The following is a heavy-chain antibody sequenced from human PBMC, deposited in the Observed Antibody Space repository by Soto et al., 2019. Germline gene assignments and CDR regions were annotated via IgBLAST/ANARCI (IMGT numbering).Heavy chain of an antibody. V-gene: IGHV2-5*02. CDR1: GFSLSSTRMA. CDR3: AHSVAASLGYYFDY. CDR2: IYCDADK. Sequence: QITLKESGPTLVKPTQTLTLTCTFSGFSLSSTRMAVGWIRQPPGKALEWLALIYCDADKRYSPFLKSRPTIAKDTSTAQVVLTMSNMDPVDTARYYCAHSVAASLGYYFDYWGQGTLVTVSS. D-gene: IGHD6-25*01. J-gene: IGHJ4*02.